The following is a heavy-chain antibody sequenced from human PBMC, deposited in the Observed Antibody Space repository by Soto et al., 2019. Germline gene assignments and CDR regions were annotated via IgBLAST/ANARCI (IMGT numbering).Heavy chain of an antibody. CDR3: CYDSSGYYYLDY. D-gene: IGHD3-22*01. J-gene: IGHJ4*02. V-gene: IGHV3-15*01. CDR1: GFTFSNAW. CDR2: IKSKTDGGTT. Sequence: VGSLRLSCAASGFTFSNAWMSWVRQAPGKGLEWVGRIKSKTDGGTTDYAAPVKGRFTISRDDSKNTLYLQMNSLKTEDTAVYYCCYDSSGYYYLDYWGQGTLVTVSS.